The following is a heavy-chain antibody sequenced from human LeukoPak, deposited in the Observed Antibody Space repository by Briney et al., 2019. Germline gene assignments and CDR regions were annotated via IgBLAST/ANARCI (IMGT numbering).Heavy chain of an antibody. D-gene: IGHD3-10*01. CDR3: ARGVTVRGDRTFDY. Sequence: SETLSLTCTVSGGSIRSYYWSWIRQPPGKGLEWIAYIYYSGSTNYNPSLKSRVTISVDTSKNQFSLKLSSVTAADTAVYYCARGVTVRGDRTFDYWGQGILVTVSS. CDR1: GGSIRSYY. CDR2: IYYSGST. V-gene: IGHV4-59*12. J-gene: IGHJ4*02.